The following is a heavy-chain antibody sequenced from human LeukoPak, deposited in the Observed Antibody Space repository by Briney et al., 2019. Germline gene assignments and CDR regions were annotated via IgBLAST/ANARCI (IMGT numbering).Heavy chain of an antibody. CDR2: INGKRGDT. CDR1: GFTFTDHY. CDR3: ARDHDWGVDY. D-gene: IGHD7-27*01. Sequence: ASVKVSCKASGFTFTDHYMHWVRQAPEQGLEWMGWINGKRGDTNYAQNFQDRVTMTRDTSTSTVYMELSRLTVDDTAVYYCARDHDWGVDYWGQGTLVTVSS. V-gene: IGHV1-2*02. J-gene: IGHJ4*02.